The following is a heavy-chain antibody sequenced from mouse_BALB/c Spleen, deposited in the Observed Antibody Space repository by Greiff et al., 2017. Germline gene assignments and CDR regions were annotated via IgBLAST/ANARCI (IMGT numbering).Heavy chain of an antibody. D-gene: IGHD2-14*01. J-gene: IGHJ4*01. V-gene: IGHV1-67*01. CDR1: GYTFTDYA. CDR2: ISIYYDNT. CDR3: ARDRYYYAMDY. Sequence: VQLQQSGPELVRPGESVKISCKGSGYTFTDYAMHWVKQSHAKSLEWIGVISIYYDNTNYNQKFKGKATKTVDKSSSTAYMELARLTSEDSAIYYCARDRYYYAMDYWGQGTSVTVSS.